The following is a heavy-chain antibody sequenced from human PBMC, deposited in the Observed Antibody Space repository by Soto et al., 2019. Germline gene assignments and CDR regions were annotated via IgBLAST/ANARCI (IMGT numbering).Heavy chain of an antibody. CDR1: GDTLTNYG. CDR2: MSTYNGNT. J-gene: IGHJ4*02. CDR3: ARDIFGVNILLDY. V-gene: IGHV1-18*01. Sequence: ASVKVSCKASGDTLTNYGISWVRQAPGQGLEWMGWMSTYNGNTNYAQKFQGRVTMTTDTSATTCYMELRSLTSDDTAVYYCARDIFGVNILLDYWGQGALVTVSS. D-gene: IGHD3-3*01.